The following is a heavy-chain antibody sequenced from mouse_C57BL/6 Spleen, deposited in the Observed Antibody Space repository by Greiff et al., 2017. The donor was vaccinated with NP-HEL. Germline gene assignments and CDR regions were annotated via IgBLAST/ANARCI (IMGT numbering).Heavy chain of an antibody. CDR1: GYTFTSYW. J-gene: IGHJ4*01. CDR2: INPSNGGT. Sequence: QVQLKESGTELVKPGASVKLSCKASGYTFTSYWMHWVKQRPGQGLEWIGNINPSNGGTNYNEKFKSKATLTVDKSSSTAYMQLSSLTSEDSAVYYCARCGIHYAMDYWGQGTSVTVSS. V-gene: IGHV1-53*01. CDR3: ARCGIHYAMDY.